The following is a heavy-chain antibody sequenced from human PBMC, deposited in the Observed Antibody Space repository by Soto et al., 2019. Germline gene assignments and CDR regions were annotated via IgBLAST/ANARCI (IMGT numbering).Heavy chain of an antibody. D-gene: IGHD2-21*01. J-gene: IGHJ4*02. CDR3: ARRWGGTFDY. V-gene: IGHV4-59*01. CDR2: IYYSGST. Sequence: SETLSLTCTVSGGSISSYYWSWIRQPPGKGLECIGYIYYSGSTNYNPSLKSRVTISVDTSKNQFSLKLSSVTAADTAVYYCARRWGGTFDYWGQGTLVTVSS. CDR1: GGSISSYY.